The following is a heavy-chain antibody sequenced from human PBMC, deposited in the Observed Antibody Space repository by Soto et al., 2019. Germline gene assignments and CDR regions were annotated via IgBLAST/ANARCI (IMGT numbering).Heavy chain of an antibody. D-gene: IGHD2-15*01. J-gene: IGHJ6*03. V-gene: IGHV4-39*01. Sequence: QLQLQESGPGLVKPSETLSLTCTVSGGSISSSSYYWAWIRQPPGKGLDWIGTIYYSGSTYYNPSLKSRVTISVDTSKNQFSLKLTSVTAADTAVYYCARGGSCSGGSCYSDYHYYYMDVWAKGPRSPSP. CDR3: ARGGSCSGGSCYSDYHYYYMDV. CDR2: IYYSGST. CDR1: GGSISSSSYY.